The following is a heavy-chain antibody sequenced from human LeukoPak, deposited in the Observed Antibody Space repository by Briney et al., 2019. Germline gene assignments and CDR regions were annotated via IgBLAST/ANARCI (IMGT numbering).Heavy chain of an antibody. D-gene: IGHD5-18*01. Sequence: ASVKVSCKASGGTFSSYAISWVRQAPGQGLEWMGGIIPIFGTANYTQKFQGRVTITTDESTSTAYMELSSLRSEDTAVYYCARDDTAMVTADWGQGTLVTVSS. CDR1: GGTFSSYA. CDR2: IIPIFGTA. J-gene: IGHJ4*02. V-gene: IGHV1-69*05. CDR3: ARDDTAMVTAD.